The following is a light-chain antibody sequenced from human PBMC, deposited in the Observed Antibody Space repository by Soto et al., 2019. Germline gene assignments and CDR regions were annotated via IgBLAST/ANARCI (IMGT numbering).Light chain of an antibody. V-gene: IGKV1-27*01. CDR3: QQLRMYPST. J-gene: IGKJ4*01. CDR2: AAT. Sequence: DIQMTQSPSSLSASVGDRVTITCRASRGIGNYLAWYQQKPGRVPKLLIHAATTLQSGVPSRFSGSGSGTDFALTITSLQAEDFATYYCQQLRMYPSTFGGGTKVDIK. CDR1: RGIGNY.